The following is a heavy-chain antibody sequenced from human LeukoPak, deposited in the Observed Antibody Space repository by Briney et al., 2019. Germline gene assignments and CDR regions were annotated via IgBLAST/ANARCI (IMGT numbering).Heavy chain of an antibody. V-gene: IGHV3-53*01. CDR2: LYAGGES. CDR3: ARDSAGNQYSSGNFDL. D-gene: IGHD3-10*01. Sequence: GGSLRLSCAASGFAVKSSYMNWVRQAPGKGLEWVSVLYAGGESYYADSVLGWFTISRDNSNNTVFLEMNSLTADDTVVYFCARDSAGNQYSSGNFDLWGQGTLVTVSS. CDR1: GFAVKSSY. J-gene: IGHJ4*02.